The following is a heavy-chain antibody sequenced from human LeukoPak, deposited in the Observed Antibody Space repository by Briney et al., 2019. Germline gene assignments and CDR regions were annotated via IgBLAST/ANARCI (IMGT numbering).Heavy chain of an antibody. CDR2: ISGSGGST. Sequence: QPGGSLRLSCAASRFTFSSHSMNWVRQAPGKGLEWVSAISGSGGSTYYADSVKGRFTISRDNSKNTLYLQMNSLRAEDTAVYYCAKVMPLYQLQWGLYDYWGRGTLVTVSS. CDR1: RFTFSSHS. CDR3: AKVMPLYQLQWGLYDY. D-gene: IGHD2-2*01. J-gene: IGHJ4*02. V-gene: IGHV3-23*01.